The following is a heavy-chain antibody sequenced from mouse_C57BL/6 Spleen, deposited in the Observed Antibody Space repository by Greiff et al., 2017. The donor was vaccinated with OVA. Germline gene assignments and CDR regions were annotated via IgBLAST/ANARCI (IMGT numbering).Heavy chain of an antibody. D-gene: IGHD1-1*01. CDR2: INPSSGYT. CDR1: GYTFTSYW. CDR3: ARTNYGSGDYFDY. V-gene: IGHV1-7*01. J-gene: IGHJ2*01. Sequence: VQLQQSGAELAKPGASVKLSCKASGYTFTSYWMHWVKQRPGQGLEWIGYINPSSGYTKYNQKFKDKATLTADKSSSTAYMQLSSLTYEDSAVYYCARTNYGSGDYFDYGGQGTTLTVSS.